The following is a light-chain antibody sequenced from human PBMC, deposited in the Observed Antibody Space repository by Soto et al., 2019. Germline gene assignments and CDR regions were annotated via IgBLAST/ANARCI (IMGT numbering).Light chain of an antibody. CDR2: GAS. V-gene: IGKV3-15*01. J-gene: IGKJ1*01. CDR3: QQYNNWPWT. Sequence: EIVMTQSPATLSVSPGERATLSCRASQSVSSDLAWHQQKPGQAPRLLIYGASTRATGFPARFSGSGSGTEFTLTISSLQSEDFAVYYCQQYNNWPWTFGQGTKVEI. CDR1: QSVSSD.